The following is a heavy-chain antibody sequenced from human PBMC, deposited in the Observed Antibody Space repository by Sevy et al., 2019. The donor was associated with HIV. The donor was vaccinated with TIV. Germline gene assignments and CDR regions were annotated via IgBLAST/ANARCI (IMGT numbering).Heavy chain of an antibody. V-gene: IGHV1-18*04. D-gene: IGHD1-26*01. CDR3: AREGSGSYLPPSDY. J-gene: IGHJ4*02. CDR1: GYTFTSYG. Sequence: ASVKVSCKASGYTFTSYGISWVRQAPGQGLEWMGWISAYNGNTNYAQKLQGRVTMTTDKSTSTAYMELRSLRSDDTAVYYCAREGSGSYLPPSDYWGQGTLVTVSS. CDR2: ISAYNGNT.